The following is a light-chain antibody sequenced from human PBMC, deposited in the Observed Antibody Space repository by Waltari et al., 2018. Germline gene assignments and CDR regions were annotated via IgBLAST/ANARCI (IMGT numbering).Light chain of an antibody. J-gene: IGKJ5*01. V-gene: IGKV4-1*01. CDR2: WAA. Sequence: DIVMTQSPDSLAVSLGERATINCKSSQSVLYSSNNKNYLAWYQQKPGQPPKLRSDWAATRESGVPDRFSGSGSRTDFTLTISSLQAEDVAVYYCQQYYATPITFGQGTRLEIK. CDR1: QSVLYSSNNKNY. CDR3: QQYYATPIT.